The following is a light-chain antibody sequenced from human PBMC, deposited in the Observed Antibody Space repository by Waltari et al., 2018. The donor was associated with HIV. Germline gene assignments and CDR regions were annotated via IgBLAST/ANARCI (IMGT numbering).Light chain of an antibody. CDR3: CSYAGSRTWV. V-gene: IGLV2-23*02. Sequence: QSALTQPASVSGSPGPSITISCTGTSSDVDGYNFVSWYPQHPGNAPNLRLFDVFKRPSGVSVRFSGSKSGNTASLTISGLQSEDEADYYCCSYAGSRTWVFGGGTKVTVL. J-gene: IGLJ3*02. CDR1: SSDVDGYNF. CDR2: DVF.